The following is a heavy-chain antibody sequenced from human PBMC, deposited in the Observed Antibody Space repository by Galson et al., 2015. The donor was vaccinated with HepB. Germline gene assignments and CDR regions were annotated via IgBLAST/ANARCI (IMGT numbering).Heavy chain of an antibody. CDR2: ISYDGINK. Sequence: SLRLSCAASGFTFSSYAMHWVRQAPGKGLEWVAVISYDGINKYYADSVKGRFTISRDNSKNTLYLQMNSLRAEDTAVYYCARVQCNGNSCYFVYYYNGMDVWGQGTTVTVSS. CDR3: ARVQCNGNSCYFVYYYNGMDV. CDR1: GFTFSSYA. D-gene: IGHD2-15*01. V-gene: IGHV3-30-3*01. J-gene: IGHJ6*02.